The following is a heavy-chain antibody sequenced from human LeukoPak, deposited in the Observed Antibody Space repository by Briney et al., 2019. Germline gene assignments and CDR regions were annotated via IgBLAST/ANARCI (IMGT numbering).Heavy chain of an antibody. J-gene: IGHJ4*02. CDR2: ISGSGGST. Sequence: GGSLRPSCAVSGFTFRSYAMSWVRQAPGKGLEYVSGISGSGGSTHYADSVKGRFTISRDTSKNTLFLQMNSLRAEDTAVYYCAKVGGYDRYYFDYWGQGTLVTVSS. V-gene: IGHV3-23*01. D-gene: IGHD5-12*01. CDR3: AKVGGYDRYYFDY. CDR1: GFTFRSYA.